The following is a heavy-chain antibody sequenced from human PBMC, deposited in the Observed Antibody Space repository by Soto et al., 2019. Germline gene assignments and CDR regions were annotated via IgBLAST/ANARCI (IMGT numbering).Heavy chain of an antibody. CDR2: ISYDGSNK. Sequence: GGSLRLSCAASEFTFSSYGMHWARQAPGKGLEWVAVISYDGSNKYYADSVKGRFIISRDNSKNTPSMQMNSLRAEETAVDYCSKDRAQCPNAVCSNYIDSWGQGTLVTVAS. V-gene: IGHV3-30*18. D-gene: IGHD2-8*01. CDR3: SKDRAQCPNAVCSNYIDS. J-gene: IGHJ4*02. CDR1: EFTFSSYG.